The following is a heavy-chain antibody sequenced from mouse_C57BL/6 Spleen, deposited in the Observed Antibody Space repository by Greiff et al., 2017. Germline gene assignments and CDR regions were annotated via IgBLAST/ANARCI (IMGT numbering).Heavy chain of an antibody. CDR1: GYTFTDYE. Sequence: VKLVESGPELVRPGASVTLSCKASGYTFTDYEMHWVKQTPVHGLEWIGAIDPETGGTAYNQKFKGKAILTADKSSSTAYMGLRSLTSEDSAVEYCTRARHSYYFDYWGQGTTLTVSS. CDR2: IDPETGGT. J-gene: IGHJ2*01. V-gene: IGHV1-15*01. CDR3: TRARHSYYFDY.